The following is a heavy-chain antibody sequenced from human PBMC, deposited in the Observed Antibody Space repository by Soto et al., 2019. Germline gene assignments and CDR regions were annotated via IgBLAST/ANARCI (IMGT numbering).Heavy chain of an antibody. D-gene: IGHD2-21*02. CDR2: TSSSGST. Sequence: SETLSLTCTVSGDSIGGVGSWSWIRQFPGRGLEWIGCTSSSGSTYYNPALNNRISLSLDTSQNQFSLKLLSVTAADTAIYYCARSGVTGIVIPSHWFDPWGQGTLVTVSS. J-gene: IGHJ5*02. CDR3: ARSGVTGIVIPSHWFDP. CDR1: GDSIGGVGS. V-gene: IGHV4-31*03.